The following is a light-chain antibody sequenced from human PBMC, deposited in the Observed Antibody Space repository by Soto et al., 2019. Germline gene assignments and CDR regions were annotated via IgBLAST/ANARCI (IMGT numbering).Light chain of an antibody. Sequence: ETVMTQSPATLSVSPGERATLSCRASQSVSSKLAWYQQKPGQAPRLLIYGASTRATDIPARFSGSGSGTDFTLTINRLEPEDFALYYCQQYGSSPPTFGQGTKVDI. CDR2: GAS. J-gene: IGKJ1*01. V-gene: IGKV3-20*01. CDR1: QSVSSK. CDR3: QQYGSSPPT.